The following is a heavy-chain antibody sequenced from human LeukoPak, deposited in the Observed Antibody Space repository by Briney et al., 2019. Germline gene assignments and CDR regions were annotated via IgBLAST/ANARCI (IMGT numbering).Heavy chain of an antibody. D-gene: IGHD1-26*01. CDR1: GGSFSGYY. CDR2: INHNGST. CDR3: ARGGWSRSFY. Sequence: PSETLSLTCAVYGGSFSGYYWSWIRQPPGKGLEWIGEINHNGSTNYNPSLKSRVTISVDTSKNQFSLKLSSVTAADTAVYYCARGGWSRSFYWGQGTLVTVSS. J-gene: IGHJ4*02. V-gene: IGHV4-34*01.